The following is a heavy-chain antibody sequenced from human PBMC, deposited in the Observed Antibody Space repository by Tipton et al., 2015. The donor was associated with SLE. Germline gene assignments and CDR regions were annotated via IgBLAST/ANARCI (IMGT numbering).Heavy chain of an antibody. Sequence: TLSLTCSVSGGSINSHYWIWIRQPPGKGLEWIGYISYGGATNYNPSLKSRVTISVDTTKSQFSLRLTSVTAADTAVYYCARGMVTWRGAILGVDVWGQGTTVNVPS. CDR3: ARGMVTWRGAILGVDV. J-gene: IGHJ6*02. D-gene: IGHD2-21*02. CDR1: GGSINSHY. V-gene: IGHV4-59*08. CDR2: ISYGGAT.